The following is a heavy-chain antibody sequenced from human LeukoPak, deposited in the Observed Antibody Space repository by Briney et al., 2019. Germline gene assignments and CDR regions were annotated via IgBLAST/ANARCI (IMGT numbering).Heavy chain of an antibody. Sequence: ASVKVSCKASGYTFTSYGVSWVRRAPGQGLEWMGWISAYNGNTNYAQKLQGRVTMTTDTSTSTAYMELRSLRSDDTAVYFCARGVRYCSSTSCYTTFDAFDIWGQGTMVTVSS. D-gene: IGHD2-2*02. CDR1: GYTFTSYG. CDR3: ARGVRYCSSTSCYTTFDAFDI. CDR2: ISAYNGNT. V-gene: IGHV1-18*01. J-gene: IGHJ3*02.